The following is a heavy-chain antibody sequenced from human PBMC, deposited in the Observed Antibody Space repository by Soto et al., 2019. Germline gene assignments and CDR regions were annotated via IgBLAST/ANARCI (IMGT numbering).Heavy chain of an antibody. J-gene: IGHJ6*03. V-gene: IGHV1-2*04. CDR2: INPNSGGT. D-gene: IGHD4-4*01. CDR3: ARGGYTVSPGYYYMDV. Sequence: ASVKVSCKASGYTFTGYYMHWVRQAPGQGLEWMGWINPNSGGTNYAQKFQGWVTMTRDTSISTAYMELSRLRSDDTAVYYCARGGYTVSPGYYYMDVWGKGNTVTVSS. CDR1: GYTFTGYY.